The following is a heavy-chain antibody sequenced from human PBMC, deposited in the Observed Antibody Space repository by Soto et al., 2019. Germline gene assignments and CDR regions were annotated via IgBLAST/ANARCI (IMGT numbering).Heavy chain of an antibody. Sequence: GGSLRLSCAASGFTFSSYGMHWVRQAPGKGLEWVAVIWYDGSNKYYADSVKGRFTISRDNSKSTLYLQMNSLRAEDTAVYYCARDGQLGYCSSTSCSGFDYWGQGTLVTVSS. J-gene: IGHJ4*02. D-gene: IGHD2-2*01. CDR2: IWYDGSNK. CDR3: ARDGQLGYCSSTSCSGFDY. CDR1: GFTFSSYG. V-gene: IGHV3-33*01.